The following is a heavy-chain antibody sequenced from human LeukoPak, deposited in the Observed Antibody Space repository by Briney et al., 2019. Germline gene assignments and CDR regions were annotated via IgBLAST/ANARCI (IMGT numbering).Heavy chain of an antibody. J-gene: IGHJ4*02. Sequence: ASVKVSCKASGYTFTGYYMHWVRQAPVQGLEWMGRINPNSGGTNYAQKFQGRVTMTRDTSISTAYMELSRLRSDDTAVYYCARERYDILTGYGHWGQGTLVTVSS. CDR2: INPNSGGT. D-gene: IGHD3-9*01. CDR3: ARERYDILTGYGH. CDR1: GYTFTGYY. V-gene: IGHV1-2*06.